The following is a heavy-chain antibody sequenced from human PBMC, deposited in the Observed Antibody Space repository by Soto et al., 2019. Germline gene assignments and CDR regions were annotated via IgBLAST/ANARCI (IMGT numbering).Heavy chain of an antibody. D-gene: IGHD2-2*01. J-gene: IGHJ6*03. V-gene: IGHV3-53*04. CDR1: GFTVSSNY. CDR2: IYSGGST. CDR3: ARALSCSSTSCYSYYYYMDV. Sequence: GGSLRLSCAASGFTVSSNYMSWVRQAPGKGLEWVSVIYSGGSTYYADSVKGRFTISRHNSKNTLYLQMNSLRAEDTAVYYCARALSCSSTSCYSYYYYMDVWGKGTTVTVSS.